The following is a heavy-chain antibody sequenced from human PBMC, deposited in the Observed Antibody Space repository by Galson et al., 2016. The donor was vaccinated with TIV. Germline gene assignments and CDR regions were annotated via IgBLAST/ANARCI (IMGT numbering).Heavy chain of an antibody. CDR1: GFTFSGHG. Sequence: SLRLSCAASGFTFSGHGMNWVRQAPGKGLEWVSSISNSGDYIYYSDSMKGRFTISRDNAKKSLYLQMHSLRAEDTAVYYCARIIGYWVGCYSMDVWGQGTTVTVSS. CDR2: ISNSGDYI. CDR3: ARIIGYWVGCYSMDV. V-gene: IGHV3-21*01. J-gene: IGHJ6*02. D-gene: IGHD2-8*02.